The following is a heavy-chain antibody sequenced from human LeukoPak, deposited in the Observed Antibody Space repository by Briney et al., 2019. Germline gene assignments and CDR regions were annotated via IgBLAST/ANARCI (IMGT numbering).Heavy chain of an antibody. CDR3: AKGEGGYYYYGMDV. V-gene: IGHV3-48*03. D-gene: IGHD1-26*01. Sequence: PGGSLRLSCAASGFTFSSYEMNWVRQAPGKGLEGVSYISSRGSTIYYADSVKGRFTISRDNAKNSLYLQMNSLRAEDTAVYYCAKGEGGYYYYGMDVWGKGTTVTVSS. J-gene: IGHJ6*04. CDR1: GFTFSSYE. CDR2: ISSRGSTI.